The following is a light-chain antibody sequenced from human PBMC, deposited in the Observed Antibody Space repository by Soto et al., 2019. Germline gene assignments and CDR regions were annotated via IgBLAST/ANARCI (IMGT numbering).Light chain of an antibody. CDR1: KSDVGGYNY. V-gene: IGLV2-14*03. CDR3: TSYSSSSTLGV. J-gene: IGLJ3*02. Sequence: SALTQPASVSGSLGQSITISCTGTKSDVGGYNYVSWYQQHPGKAPKPIIFDVSNRPSGVSNRFSGSKSGNTAALTISGLQAEDEADYYCTSYSSSSTLGVFGGGTKLTVL. CDR2: DVS.